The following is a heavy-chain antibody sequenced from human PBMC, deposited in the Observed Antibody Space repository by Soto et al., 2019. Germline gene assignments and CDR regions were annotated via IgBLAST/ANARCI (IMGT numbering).Heavy chain of an antibody. V-gene: IGHV4-61*01. CDR3: ARGRGIAVRPYYYGMDV. D-gene: IGHD6-6*01. J-gene: IGHJ6*02. CDR1: GDSVNTVNYY. CDR2: VSHSGST. Sequence: SETLSLTCTVSGDSVNTVNYYWTWIRQPPGKGLEWTGYVSHSGSTNYSPSLKSRVTLSVDTSKNQFYLTLTSVAAADTAVYYCARGRGIAVRPYYYGMDVWGQGTTVTVSS.